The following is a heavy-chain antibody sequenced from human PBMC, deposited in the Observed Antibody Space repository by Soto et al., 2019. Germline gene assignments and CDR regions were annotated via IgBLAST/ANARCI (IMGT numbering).Heavy chain of an antibody. D-gene: IGHD6-13*01. J-gene: IGHJ6*02. CDR3: AKVTKRAAAGRYEYYKYGMDV. Sequence: GGSLRLSCAAAGFAFSTYAITWFRHAPGKGLEWVSVISGSGGSSYYAASVKGRFTISRDNSKNTLFLQMNGLRAEDTAVYYCAKVTKRAAAGRYEYYKYGMDVWGQGTTVTVSS. V-gene: IGHV3-23*01. CDR1: GFAFSTYA. CDR2: ISGSGGSS.